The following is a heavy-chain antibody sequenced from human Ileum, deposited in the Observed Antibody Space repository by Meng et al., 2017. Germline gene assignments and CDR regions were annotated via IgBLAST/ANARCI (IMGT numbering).Heavy chain of an antibody. J-gene: IGHJ4*02. CDR3: ARTSGWFYY. Sequence: LQQRVAGLLQRSYTLSLPCAVYGGSSSGYYWSWIRQPPGKGLEWIGEINHSGSTNYNPSLKSRVTISVDTSKIQFSLKLSSVTAADTAVYCCARTSGWFYYWGQGTLVTVSS. V-gene: IGHV4-34*01. CDR1: GGSSSGYY. D-gene: IGHD6-19*01. CDR2: INHSGST.